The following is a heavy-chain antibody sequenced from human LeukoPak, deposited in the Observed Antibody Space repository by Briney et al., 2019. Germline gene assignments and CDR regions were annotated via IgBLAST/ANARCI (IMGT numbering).Heavy chain of an antibody. V-gene: IGHV3-21*01. J-gene: IGHJ3*02. CDR2: ISSGGTYK. Sequence: GGSLRLSCAASGFTFSDYTMNWVRQAPGKGLEWVSSISSGGTYKYYADSVKGRFTISRDNAQNSLYLQMNSLRAEDSSVYYCARPTTVTTISADAFDIWGQGTMVTVSA. CDR1: GFTFSDYT. CDR3: ARPTTVTTISADAFDI. D-gene: IGHD4-17*01.